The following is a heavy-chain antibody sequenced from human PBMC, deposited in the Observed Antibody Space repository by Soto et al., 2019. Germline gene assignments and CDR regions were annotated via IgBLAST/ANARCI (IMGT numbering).Heavy chain of an antibody. Sequence: EVQLVESGGGLVQPGGSLRLSCATSGFFFATYRMNWVRQAPGKGLEWVSYITSGASTRYHSDSVKGRFTISRDDAKGTLFLHMKNLIFDDTGLYSCARVGDSSSFFTTLDYWGQGTLVTVS. J-gene: IGHJ4*02. CDR1: GFFFATYR. V-gene: IGHV3-48*01. CDR2: ITSGASTR. CDR3: ARVGDSSSFFTTLDY. D-gene: IGHD3-22*01.